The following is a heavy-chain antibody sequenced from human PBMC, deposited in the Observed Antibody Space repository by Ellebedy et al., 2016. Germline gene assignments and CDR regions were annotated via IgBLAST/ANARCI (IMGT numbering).Heavy chain of an antibody. Sequence: SLKISXAASGFTFDDYAMHWVRQAPGKGLEWVSGISWNSGSIGYADSVKGRFTISRDNAKNSLYLQMNSLRAEDTAVYYCARDLFDNSSPNYYYYMDVWGKGTTVTVSS. CDR3: ARDLFDNSSPNYYYYMDV. CDR1: GFTFDDYA. V-gene: IGHV3-9*01. D-gene: IGHD6-13*01. J-gene: IGHJ6*03. CDR2: ISWNSGSI.